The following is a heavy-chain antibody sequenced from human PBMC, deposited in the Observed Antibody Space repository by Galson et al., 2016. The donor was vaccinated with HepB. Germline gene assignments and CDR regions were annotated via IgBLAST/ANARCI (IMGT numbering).Heavy chain of an antibody. J-gene: IGHJ5*02. CDR2: VYWDDDY. V-gene: IGHV2-5*02. CDR3: TYTSARYTTNWYPNWLDP. D-gene: IGHD7-27*01. CDR1: GFSLNSYGVG. Sequence: PALVKPTQTLTLTCTVSGFSLNSYGVGVAWIRQPPGEAPEWLGAVYWDDDYRYSPALKSRITITRDSSRDQVILTLTSMDPVDSATYYCTYTSARYTTNWYPNWLDPWGQGTLVTVSS.